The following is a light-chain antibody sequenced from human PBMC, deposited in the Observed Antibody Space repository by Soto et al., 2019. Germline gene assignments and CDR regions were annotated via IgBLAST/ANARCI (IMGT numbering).Light chain of an antibody. V-gene: IGKV1-5*01. CDR2: DAS. Sequence: DIQMTQSPSTLSASVGDRVTITCRASQSISSWLAWYQQKAGKAPKLLIYDASTLESGVPSRFSGSGSGTKFILTISSLQPDDFATYYCQQYNSYSWTFGQGTKVEIK. CDR3: QQYNSYSWT. CDR1: QSISSW. J-gene: IGKJ1*01.